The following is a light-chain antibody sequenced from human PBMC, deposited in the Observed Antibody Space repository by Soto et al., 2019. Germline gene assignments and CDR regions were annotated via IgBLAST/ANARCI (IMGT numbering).Light chain of an antibody. CDR1: QSVSSY. V-gene: IGKV3-11*01. Sequence: EIVLTQSPATLSLSPGERATLSCRASQSVSSYLAWYQQKPGQAPRLLIYDASNRATGIPARFSGSGSGTGFTLAISSREPEDFVVYYCQQRSNWPPYTFGQGTKLEIK. CDR3: QQRSNWPPYT. J-gene: IGKJ2*01. CDR2: DAS.